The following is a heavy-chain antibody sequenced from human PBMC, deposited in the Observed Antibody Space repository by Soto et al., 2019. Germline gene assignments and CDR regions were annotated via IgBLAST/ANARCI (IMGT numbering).Heavy chain of an antibody. CDR2: FIPIFGTA. V-gene: IGHV1-69*12. Sequence: QVQLVQSGAEVKKPGSSVKVSCKASGGTFSSYAISWVRQAPGQGLEWMGGFIPIFGTANYAQKFQGRVTITAHESTSKAYMELSSLGPEDTAVYYCARRAYCGGDCYEQYYDYGMDVWGQGSMVTVSS. CDR1: GGTFSSYA. D-gene: IGHD2-21*02. CDR3: ARRAYCGGDCYEQYYDYGMDV. J-gene: IGHJ6*02.